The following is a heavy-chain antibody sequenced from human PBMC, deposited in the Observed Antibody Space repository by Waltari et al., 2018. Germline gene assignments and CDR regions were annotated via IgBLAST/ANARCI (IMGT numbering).Heavy chain of an antibody. CDR2: LIPNFGTT. Sequence: VQLVQSGAEVKKPGSSVTVSCEASGGTFSNYAVSWVRQAPGQGLEWMGGLIPNFGTTDYAQKYQGRLTITTDESMNTAYMELSSLRSEDTAIYYCAREALRGYSFDYWGQGTLVTVSS. V-gene: IGHV1-69*01. CDR3: AREALRGYSFDY. D-gene: IGHD1-1*01. CDR1: GGTFSNYA. J-gene: IGHJ4*02.